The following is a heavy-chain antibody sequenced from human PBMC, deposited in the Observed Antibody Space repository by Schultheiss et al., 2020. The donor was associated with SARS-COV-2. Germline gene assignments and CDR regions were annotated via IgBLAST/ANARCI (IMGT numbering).Heavy chain of an antibody. V-gene: IGHV1-8*02. CDR3: AREGGRTEYWFDP. J-gene: IGHJ5*02. D-gene: IGHD1-1*01. CDR2: MNPNSGNT. Sequence: ASVKVSCRASGYTFTTYEINWVRQATGQGLEWMGWMNPNSGNTGYAQKFQGRVTMTRNTSISTAYMELSRLRSDDTAVYYCAREGGRTEYWFDPWGQGTLVTVSS. CDR1: GYTFTTYE.